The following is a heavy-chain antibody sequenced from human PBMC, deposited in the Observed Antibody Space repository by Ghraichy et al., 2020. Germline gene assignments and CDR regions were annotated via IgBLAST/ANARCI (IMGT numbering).Heavy chain of an antibody. Sequence: SETLSLTCAVSGGSISSGGYSWSWIRQPPGKGLEWIGYIYHSGSTYYNPSLKSRVTISVDRSKNQFSLKLSSVTAADTAVYYCARDRELDYFDYWGQGTLVTVSS. J-gene: IGHJ4*02. CDR2: IYHSGST. CDR1: GGSISSGGYS. D-gene: IGHD1-1*01. CDR3: ARDRELDYFDY. V-gene: IGHV4-30-2*01.